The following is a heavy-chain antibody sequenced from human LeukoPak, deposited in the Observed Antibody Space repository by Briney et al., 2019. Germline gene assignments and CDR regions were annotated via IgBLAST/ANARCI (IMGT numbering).Heavy chain of an antibody. CDR2: ISYDGSNK. J-gene: IGHJ4*02. D-gene: IGHD2/OR15-2a*01. V-gene: IGHV3-30-3*01. CDR3: ARESMEYYFDY. CDR1: GLTFSSYA. Sequence: GGSLRLSCAASGLTFSSYAMHWVRQAPGKGLEWVAVISYDGSNKYYADSVKGRFTISRDNSKNTLYLQMNSLRAEDTAVYYCARESMEYYFDYWGQGTLVTVSS.